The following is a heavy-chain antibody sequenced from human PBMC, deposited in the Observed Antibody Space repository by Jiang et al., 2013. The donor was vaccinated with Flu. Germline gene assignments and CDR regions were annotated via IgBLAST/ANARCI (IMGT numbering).Heavy chain of an antibody. CDR1: GGSISSSSYY. Sequence: GLVKPSRTLSLTCTVSGGSISSSSYYWGWIRQPPGKGLEWIGSIYYSGSTYYNPSLKSRVTISVDTSKNQFSLKLSSVTAADTAVYYCARHSRRPNYYGSGSYVHWGQGTLVTVSS. J-gene: IGHJ4*02. CDR3: ARHSRRPNYYGSGSYVH. CDR2: IYYSGST. V-gene: IGHV4-39*01. D-gene: IGHD3-10*01.